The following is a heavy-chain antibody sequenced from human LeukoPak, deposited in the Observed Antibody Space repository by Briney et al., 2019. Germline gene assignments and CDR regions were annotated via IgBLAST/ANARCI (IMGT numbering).Heavy chain of an antibody. D-gene: IGHD2-2*01. CDR1: GFTFSSYE. Sequence: GGSLRLSCAASGFTFSSYEMNWVRQAPGKGLEWVSSISSRSSYIYYADSVKGRFTISRDNAKNSLYLQMNSLRAEDTAVYYCASRTDYWGQGTLVTVSS. CDR3: ASRTDY. V-gene: IGHV3-21*01. CDR2: ISSRSSYI. J-gene: IGHJ4*02.